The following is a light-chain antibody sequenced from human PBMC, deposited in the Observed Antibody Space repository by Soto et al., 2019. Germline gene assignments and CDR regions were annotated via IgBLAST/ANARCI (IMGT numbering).Light chain of an antibody. J-gene: IGLJ1*01. CDR3: CSYSDTYTYV. CDR1: SSDVGGYDD. Sequence: QSALTQPRSVSESPGQSVTISCTGTSSDVGGYDDLSWYQQHPGKAPKLLIYGVSERPSGVPDRFSGSKSGSTASLTISGLQAEDEADYYCCSYSDTYTYVFGTGTKLTVL. V-gene: IGLV2-11*01. CDR2: GVS.